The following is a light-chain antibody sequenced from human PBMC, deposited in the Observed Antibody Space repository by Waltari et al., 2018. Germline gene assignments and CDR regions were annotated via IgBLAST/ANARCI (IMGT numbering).Light chain of an antibody. CDR3: CSYAAYSPVL. J-gene: IGLJ2*01. CDR2: EGS. V-gene: IGLV2-23*01. Sequence: QSALTQPASVSGSPGQSITISCTGTSSDVGNYNLVSWYQQHPGKAPQLIICEGSKRPSGVSNRFSGSKFVNTASLTISGLQAEDEADYYCCSYAAYSPVLFGGGTKVTVL. CDR1: SSDVGNYNL.